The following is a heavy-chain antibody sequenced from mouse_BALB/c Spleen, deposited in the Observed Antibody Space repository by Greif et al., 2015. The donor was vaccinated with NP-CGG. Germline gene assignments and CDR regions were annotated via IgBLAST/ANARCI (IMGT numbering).Heavy chain of an antibody. Sequence: QVQLQQSGAELVRPGASVKLSCKASGYTFTSYWINWVKQRPGQGLEWIGNIYPSDSYTNYNQKFKDKATLTVDKSSSTAYMQLSSPTSEDSAVYYCTTLYYGNYVYYATDYWGQGTSVTVSS. V-gene: IGHV1-69*02. CDR2: IYPSDSYT. CDR3: TTLYYGNYVYYATDY. D-gene: IGHD2-1*01. J-gene: IGHJ4*01. CDR1: GYTFTSYW.